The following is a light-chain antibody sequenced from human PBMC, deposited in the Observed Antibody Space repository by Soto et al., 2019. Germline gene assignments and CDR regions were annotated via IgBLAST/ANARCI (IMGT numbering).Light chain of an antibody. Sequence: QSALTQPPSVSGSAGQSVTISCTGTSSDVGSYNRVSWYQQPPGTAPKLMIYDVSNRPSGVPDRFSGSKSGNTASLTISGLQAEDEADYYCSSYTSSNTYVFGTGTKSPS. V-gene: IGLV2-18*02. CDR2: DVS. J-gene: IGLJ1*01. CDR3: SSYTSSNTYV. CDR1: SSDVGSYNR.